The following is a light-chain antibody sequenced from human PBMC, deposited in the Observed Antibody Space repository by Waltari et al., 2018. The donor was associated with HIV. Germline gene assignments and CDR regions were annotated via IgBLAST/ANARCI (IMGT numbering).Light chain of an antibody. CDR1: SSNIGRRI. Sequence: QSVLTQPPSASGTPGQRVTISCSGSSSNIGRRIANVLWYQQPPGAAPKLPDHRPQGAAPQLLIYLKSQRPSGVPDRFSGSKSGTSASLAISAIQSEDEADYYCAIWDGLNGWVFGGGTKVTVL. J-gene: IGLJ3*02. CDR3: AIWDGLNGWV. V-gene: IGLV1-44*01. CDR2: LKS.